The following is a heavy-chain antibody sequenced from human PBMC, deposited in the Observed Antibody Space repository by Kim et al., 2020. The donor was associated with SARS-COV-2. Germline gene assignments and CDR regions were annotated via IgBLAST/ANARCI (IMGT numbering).Heavy chain of an antibody. CDR1: GYTLTELS. V-gene: IGHV1-24*01. CDR2: FDPEDGET. J-gene: IGHJ5*02. Sequence: ASVKVSCKVSGYTLTELSMHWVRQAPGKGLEWMGGFDPEDGETIYAQKFQGRVTMTEDTSTDTAYMELSSLRSEDTAVYYCATVVRVGSSSWYRGPGNWFDPWGQGTLVTVSS. CDR3: ATVVRVGSSSWYRGPGNWFDP. D-gene: IGHD6-13*01.